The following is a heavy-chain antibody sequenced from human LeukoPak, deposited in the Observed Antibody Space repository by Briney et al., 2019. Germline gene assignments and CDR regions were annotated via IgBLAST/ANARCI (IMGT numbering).Heavy chain of an antibody. V-gene: IGHV3-20*01. J-gene: IGHJ6*04. CDR2: INWNGGST. D-gene: IGHD2-8*01. Sequence: RTGGSLRLSCAASGFTFDDYGMSWVRQAPGKGLEWVSGINWNGGSTVYADSVKGRFTISRDNAKNSLYLKMNSLRPENRALYHCGRGYCPNGVCYTYYYSGMDVGGKGTTVTVPS. CDR1: GFTFDDYG. CDR3: GRGYCPNGVCYTYYYSGMDV.